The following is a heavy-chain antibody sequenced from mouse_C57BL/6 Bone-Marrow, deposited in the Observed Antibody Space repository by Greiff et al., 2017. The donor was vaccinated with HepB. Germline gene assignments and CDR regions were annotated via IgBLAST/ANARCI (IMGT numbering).Heavy chain of an antibody. CDR3: SPLTTVVAWYFDV. CDR1: GFNIKDDY. D-gene: IGHD1-1*01. Sequence: VQLQQSGAELVRPGASVKLSCTASGFNIKDDYMHWVKQRPEQGLEWIGWIDPENGDTEYASKFQGKATITADTSSNTAYLQLSSLTSEDPAVYYCSPLTTVVAWYFDVWGTGTTVTVSS. J-gene: IGHJ1*03. CDR2: IDPENGDT. V-gene: IGHV14-4*01.